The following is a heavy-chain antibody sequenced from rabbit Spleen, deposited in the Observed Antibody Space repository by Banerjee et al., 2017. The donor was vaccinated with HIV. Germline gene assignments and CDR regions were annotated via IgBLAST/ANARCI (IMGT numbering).Heavy chain of an antibody. Sequence: QEQLVESGGGLVKPEGSLTLTCKASGFSFSDRDVMCWVRQAPGKGLQWIACINTYTAKPVYATWAKGRFPISRTSSTTVTLQMTSLTAADTATHFCARDLASVIGWNFNLWGQGTLVPVS. CDR1: GFSFSDRDV. CDR3: ARDLASVIGWNFNL. V-gene: IGHV1S45*01. J-gene: IGHJ4*01. CDR2: INTYTAKP. D-gene: IGHD1-1*01.